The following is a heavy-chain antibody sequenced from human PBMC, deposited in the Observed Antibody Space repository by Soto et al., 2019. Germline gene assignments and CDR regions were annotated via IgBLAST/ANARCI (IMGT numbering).Heavy chain of an antibody. CDR3: AKQISPWCSSNRCYGVNYYYAMDV. J-gene: IGHJ6*02. V-gene: IGHV3-30*18. Sequence: QVQLVESGGGVVQPGRSLRLSCAASGFTFSTYGIHWVRQAPVKGLEWVAVISYDGSNEYYADSVKGRFTISRDNSENTLFLQMNSLRPEDTAVYYCAKQISPWCSSNRCYGVNYYYAMDVWGQGTTVTVSS. D-gene: IGHD2-2*01. CDR2: ISYDGSNE. CDR1: GFTFSTYG.